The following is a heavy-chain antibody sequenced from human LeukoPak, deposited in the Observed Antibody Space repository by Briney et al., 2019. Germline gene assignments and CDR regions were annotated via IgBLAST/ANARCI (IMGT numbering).Heavy chain of an antibody. D-gene: IGHD6-19*01. J-gene: IGHJ4*02. V-gene: IGHV4-34*01. CDR1: GGSFSGYY. CDR3: ARMAVAGSY. CDR2: INHSGST. Sequence: NPSETLSLTCAVYGGSFSGYYWSWIRQPPGKGLEWIGEINHSGSTNYNPSLKSRVTISVDTSKNQSSLKLSSVTAADTAVYYCARMAVAGSYWGQGTLVTVSS.